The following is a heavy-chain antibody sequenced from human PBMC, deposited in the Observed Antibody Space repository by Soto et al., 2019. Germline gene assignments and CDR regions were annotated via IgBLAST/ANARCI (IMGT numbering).Heavy chain of an antibody. CDR2: IFSSGTT. J-gene: IGHJ6*02. D-gene: IGHD3-16*01. CDR3: ARATHPFVAYPAMGV. Sequence: PSETLSLTCTVSGDSIGSGNKYWSWIRQAPGKGLEWIGYIFSSGTTYYNPSLKSRLTMSLDTSQNQFSLKLNSVTAADTAVYFCARATHPFVAYPAMGVWGQGTTLSVS. V-gene: IGHV4-30-4*02. CDR1: GDSIGSGNKY.